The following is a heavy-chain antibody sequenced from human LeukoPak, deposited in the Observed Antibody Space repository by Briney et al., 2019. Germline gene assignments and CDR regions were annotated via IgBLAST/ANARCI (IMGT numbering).Heavy chain of an antibody. Sequence: LVKVSCKASGGTFSSYTISWVRQAPGQGLEWMGRIIPILGIANYAQKFQGRVTITADKSTSTAYMELSSLRSEDTAVYYCARGYLGYYYGMDVWGQGTTVTVSS. CDR2: IIPILGIA. V-gene: IGHV1-69*02. CDR1: GGTFSSYT. D-gene: IGHD3-16*01. J-gene: IGHJ6*02. CDR3: ARGYLGYYYGMDV.